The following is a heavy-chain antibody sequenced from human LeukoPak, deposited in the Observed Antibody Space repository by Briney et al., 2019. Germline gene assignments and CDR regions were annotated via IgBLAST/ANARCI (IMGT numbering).Heavy chain of an antibody. CDR3: AREMVGATYYFGY. CDR2: IIPILGIA. J-gene: IGHJ4*02. Sequence: SVKVSCKASGGTFSSYAISWVRQAPGQGLEWMGRIIPILGIANYAQKFQGRVTITADKSTSTAYMELSSLRSEDTAVYYCAREMVGATYYFGYWGQGTLVTVSS. CDR1: GGTFSSYA. V-gene: IGHV1-69*04. D-gene: IGHD1-26*01.